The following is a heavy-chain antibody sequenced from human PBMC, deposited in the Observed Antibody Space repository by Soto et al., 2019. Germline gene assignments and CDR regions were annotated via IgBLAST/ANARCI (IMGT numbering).Heavy chain of an antibody. CDR1: GGSISSSSYY. CDR2: IYYSGST. J-gene: IGHJ4*02. D-gene: IGHD4-17*01. CDR3: ARRYGDCFDY. V-gene: IGHV4-39*01. Sequence: SDTLSLTCTIYGGSISSSSYYWGWIRQPPGKGLEWIGSIYYSGSTYYNPSLKSRVTISVDTSKNQFSLNLSSVTAADTAVYYCARRYGDCFDYWGQGTLVTVSS.